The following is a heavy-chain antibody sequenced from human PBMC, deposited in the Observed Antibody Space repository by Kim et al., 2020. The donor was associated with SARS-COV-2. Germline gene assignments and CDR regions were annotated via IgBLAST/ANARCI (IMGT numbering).Heavy chain of an antibody. D-gene: IGHD3-3*01. CDR1: GFTFSSYG. Sequence: GGSLRLSCAASGFTFSSYGMHWVRQAPGKGLEWVAVIWYDGSNKYYADSVKGRFTISRDNSKNTVYLEMNTLRADETAVYYCARARYDFWGTTGGVDSFDIWGQGTMVTVSS. V-gene: IGHV3-33*01. CDR3: ARARYDFWGTTGGVDSFDI. J-gene: IGHJ3*02. CDR2: IWYDGSNK.